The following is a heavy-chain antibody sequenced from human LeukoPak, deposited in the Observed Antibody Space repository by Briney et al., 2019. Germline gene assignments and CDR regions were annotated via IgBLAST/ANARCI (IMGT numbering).Heavy chain of an antibody. CDR3: ARHTGLTGYYYYYMDV. D-gene: IGHD2-8*02. CDR1: GYSFTNYW. V-gene: IGHV5-51*01. Sequence: GESLKISCKGSGYSFTNYWIGWVRQMPGKGLEWMGIIYPGDSDTRYSPSFQGQVTFSADKSLSTAYLQWSSLKASDTAMYYCARHTGLTGYYYYYMDVWGKGTTVTVSS. J-gene: IGHJ6*03. CDR2: IYPGDSDT.